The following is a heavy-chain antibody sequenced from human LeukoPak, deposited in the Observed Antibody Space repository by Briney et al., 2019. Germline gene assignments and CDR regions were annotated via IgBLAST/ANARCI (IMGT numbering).Heavy chain of an antibody. D-gene: IGHD3-10*01. CDR1: GDSISSGGYF. CDR3: ARGVEFGDYVDY. Sequence: QTLSLTCTVSGDSISSGGYFWNWIRQHPVKGLEWIGNIYNSGSTDYNPSLISRLTISLDTSKNQFSLRLSSVTAADTAVYYCARGVEFGDYVDYWGQGTLVTVSS. V-gene: IGHV4-31*03. CDR2: IYNSGST. J-gene: IGHJ4*02.